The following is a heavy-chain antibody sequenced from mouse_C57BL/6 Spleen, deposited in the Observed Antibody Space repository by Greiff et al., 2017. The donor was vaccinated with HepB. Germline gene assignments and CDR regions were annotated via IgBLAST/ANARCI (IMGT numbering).Heavy chain of an antibody. D-gene: IGHD2-1*01. Sequence: EVQVLESGEGLVRPGWSLKLSCAASGFTFSSYAMSWVRQTPEKRLEWVAYISIGGDYTYYADTVKGRLTISRDNARNTLYLQMSSLKSEDTAMYYCTTYYYGNYGYYWGQGTTLTVSA. V-gene: IGHV5-9-1*02. CDR2: ISIGGDYT. J-gene: IGHJ2*01. CDR3: TTYYYGNYGYY. CDR1: GFTFSSYA.